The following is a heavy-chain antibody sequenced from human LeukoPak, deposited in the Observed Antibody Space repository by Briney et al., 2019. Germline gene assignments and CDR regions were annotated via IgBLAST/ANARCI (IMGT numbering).Heavy chain of an antibody. V-gene: IGHV3-30-3*01. CDR2: ISYDGSNK. D-gene: IGHD3-16*01. J-gene: IGHJ5*02. CDR3: ARGLMITFGGVTRFDP. CDR1: GFTFSSYA. Sequence: QPGGSLRLSCAASGFTFSSYAMHWVRQAPGKGLEWVAVISYDGSNKYYADSVKGRFTTSRDNSKNTLYLQMNSLRAEDTAVYYCARGLMITFGGVTRFDPWGQGTLVTVSS.